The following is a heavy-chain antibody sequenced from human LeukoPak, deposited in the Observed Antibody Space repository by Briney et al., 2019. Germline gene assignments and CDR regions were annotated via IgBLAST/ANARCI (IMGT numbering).Heavy chain of an antibody. CDR1: GFTFSSYA. CDR2: ISYDGSNK. CDR3: ARDRAKGYCSGGSCPILYGMDV. D-gene: IGHD2-15*01. J-gene: IGHJ6*02. Sequence: WGSLRLSCAASGFTFSSYAMHWVRQAPGKGLEWVAVISYDGSNKYYADSVKGRFTISRDNSKNTLYLQMNSLRAEDTAVYYCARDRAKGYCSGGSCPILYGMDVWGQGTTVTVSS. V-gene: IGHV3-30*04.